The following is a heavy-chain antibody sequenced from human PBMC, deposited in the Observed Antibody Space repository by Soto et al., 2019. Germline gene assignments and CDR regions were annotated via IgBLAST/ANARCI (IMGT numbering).Heavy chain of an antibody. D-gene: IGHD1-7*01. J-gene: IGHJ4*02. V-gene: IGHV3-23*01. CDR1: GFTFSSYA. CDR2: ISGSGGST. CDR3: AKGGGRVWNLTYFDY. Sequence: GGSLRLSCAASGFTFSSYAMSWVRQAPGKGLEWVSAISGSGGSTYYADSVKGRFTISIDNSKNTLYLQMNSLRAEDTAVYYCAKGGGRVWNLTYFDYWGQGTLVTVSS.